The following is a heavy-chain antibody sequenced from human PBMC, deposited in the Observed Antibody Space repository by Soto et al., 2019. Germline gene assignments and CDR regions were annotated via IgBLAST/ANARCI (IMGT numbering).Heavy chain of an antibody. V-gene: IGHV3-23*01. CDR1: GFSFSTYW. J-gene: IGHJ4*02. Sequence: GGSLRLSCAASGFSFSTYWMSWVRQAPGKGLEWVSTISGSDGKTFYADSVKGRFSISRDTSQSTLYLQMNSLRADDTAIYYCARWSYLDYWGQGTRVTVSS. CDR2: ISGSDGKT. CDR3: ARWSYLDY. D-gene: IGHD3-3*01.